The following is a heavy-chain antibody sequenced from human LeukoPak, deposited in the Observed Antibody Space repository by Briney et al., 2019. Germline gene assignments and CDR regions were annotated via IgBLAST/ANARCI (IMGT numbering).Heavy chain of an antibody. CDR1: GFTFSSYG. Sequence: GGSLRLSCAASGFTFSSYGMHWVRQAPGKGLEWVAFIRYDGSNKYYADSVKGRFTISRDNSENTLYLQMNSLRAEDTAVYYCARESYYDILTGYSYWGQGTLVTVSS. V-gene: IGHV3-30*02. CDR2: IRYDGSNK. CDR3: ARESYYDILTGYSY. J-gene: IGHJ4*02. D-gene: IGHD3-9*01.